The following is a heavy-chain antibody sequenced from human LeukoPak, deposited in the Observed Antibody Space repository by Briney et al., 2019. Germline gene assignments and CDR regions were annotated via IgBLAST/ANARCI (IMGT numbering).Heavy chain of an antibody. J-gene: IGHJ3*01. V-gene: IGHV3-48*01. D-gene: IGHD6-19*01. Sequence: GGSLRLSCAASGFTFSDFNMNWVRQAPGKGLEWVSYITGSSSTIYYADSVKGRFTISRDNAKNSLYLQMNSLRAEDTAVYYRARPTSSGWYPHWGQGTMVTVSS. CDR1: GFTFSDFN. CDR2: ITGSSSTI. CDR3: ARPTSSGWYPH.